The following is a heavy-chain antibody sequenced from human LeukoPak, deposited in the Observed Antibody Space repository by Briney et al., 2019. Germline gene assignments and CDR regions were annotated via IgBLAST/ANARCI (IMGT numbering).Heavy chain of an antibody. J-gene: IGHJ4*02. D-gene: IGHD3-9*01. Sequence: ASVKVSCKASGYTFTSYDVNCGRQATGQGREWRGWMNPNSGNTGYAQKFRGRVTMTRNTSISTAYMELSSLRSEDTAVYYCARASHVLRYFDWLRGGYYFDYWGQGTLVTVSS. CDR3: ARASHVLRYFDWLRGGYYFDY. CDR2: MNPNSGNT. V-gene: IGHV1-8*01. CDR1: GYTFTSYD.